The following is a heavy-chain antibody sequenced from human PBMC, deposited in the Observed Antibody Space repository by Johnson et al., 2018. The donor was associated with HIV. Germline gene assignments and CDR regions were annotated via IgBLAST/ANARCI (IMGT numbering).Heavy chain of an antibody. Sequence: QMQLVESGGGVVQPGRSLRLSCAASGFTFSNYGMHWVRQTPGKGLEWVAVIWYDGSNKYYADSVKGRFTISRDNSKNTLYLQMNSLRAEDTAVYYCAKNSAAFDIWGQGTMVTISS. CDR1: GFTFSNYG. D-gene: IGHD3-10*01. CDR2: IWYDGSNK. CDR3: AKNSAAFDI. V-gene: IGHV3-33*06. J-gene: IGHJ3*02.